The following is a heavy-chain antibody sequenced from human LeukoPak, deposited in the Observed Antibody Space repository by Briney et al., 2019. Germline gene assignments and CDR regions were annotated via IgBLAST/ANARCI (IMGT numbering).Heavy chain of an antibody. J-gene: IGHJ3*02. CDR3: ARDKYGDYAFDI. Sequence: PGGSLRLSCAASGFTFSSYSMNWVRQAPGKGLEWVSSISSTSTYIYYADSVKGRFTISRDNAENSLYLQMDTLRAEDTAVYYCARDKYGDYAFDIWGQGTMVTVSS. CDR2: ISSTSTYI. D-gene: IGHD4-17*01. V-gene: IGHV3-21*01. CDR1: GFTFSSYS.